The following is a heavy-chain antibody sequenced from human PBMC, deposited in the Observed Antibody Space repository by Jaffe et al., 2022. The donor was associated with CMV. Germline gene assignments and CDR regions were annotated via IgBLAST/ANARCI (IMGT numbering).Heavy chain of an antibody. D-gene: IGHD3-16*01. J-gene: IGHJ6*03. V-gene: IGHV3-73*01. Sequence: EVQLVESGGGLVQPGGSLRVSCAASGFTFSDSAIHWVRQASGKGLEWVGRIRSKGNRYATTYAASVKGRFTISRDESKNTAFLQMNSLKTEDTAVYYCTRQLEDSTLSYYYFYMDVWGKGTTVTVSS. CDR1: GFTFSDSA. CDR3: TRQLEDSTLSYYYFYMDV. CDR2: IRSKGNRYAT.